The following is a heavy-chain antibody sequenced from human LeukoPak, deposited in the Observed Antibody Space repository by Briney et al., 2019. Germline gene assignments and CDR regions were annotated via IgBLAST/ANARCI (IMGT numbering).Heavy chain of an antibody. V-gene: IGHV3-7*01. Sequence: GGSLRLSCAASGFTFSSYWMTWVRQAPGKGLEWVANIREDGSEKYYVDSVKGRFTVSRDNAKSSLYLQVNSLRAEDTAVYYCARDGPPSYYTALTHNDYWGQGTLVTVSS. D-gene: IGHD1-26*01. CDR2: IREDGSEK. J-gene: IGHJ4*02. CDR3: ARDGPPSYYTALTHNDY. CDR1: GFTFSSYW.